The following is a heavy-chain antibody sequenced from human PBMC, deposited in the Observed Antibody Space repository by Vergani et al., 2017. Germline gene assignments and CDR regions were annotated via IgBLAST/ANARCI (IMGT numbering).Heavy chain of an antibody. CDR1: GFAFSQAW. Sequence: EVRLVESGGGLVKPGGSLRLSCQVSGFAFSQAWMNWVRQSPGKGLEYIGLSMPKTEGGTTHYNAAMKGRVTISRDDSKSVLFLEMTNLAPEDTSVYYCGDTNDANNWHFWGQGSLVTVSS. D-gene: IGHD2-8*01. CDR2: SMPKTEGGTT. V-gene: IGHV3-15*05. CDR3: GDTNDANNWHF. J-gene: IGHJ4*02.